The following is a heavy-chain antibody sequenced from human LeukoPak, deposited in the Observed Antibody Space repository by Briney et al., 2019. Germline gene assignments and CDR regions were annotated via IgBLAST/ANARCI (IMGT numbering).Heavy chain of an antibody. CDR2: VRGGGAGT. CDR1: GFTFSSYS. Sequence: GGSLRLSCAASGFTFSSYSMNWVRQAPGKGLEWVSAVRGGGAGTSYADSVKGRFTISRDNSKNTLYLQMNSLRADDMAVYYCAKNRGGSYYSGSDYWGQGTLVTVSS. J-gene: IGHJ4*02. D-gene: IGHD1-26*01. CDR3: AKNRGGSYYSGSDY. V-gene: IGHV3-23*01.